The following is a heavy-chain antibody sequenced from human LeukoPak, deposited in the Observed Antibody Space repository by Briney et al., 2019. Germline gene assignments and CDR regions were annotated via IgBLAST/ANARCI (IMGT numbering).Heavy chain of an antibody. V-gene: IGHV4-4*07. CDR1: GGSISSYY. Sequence: PSETLSLTCTVSGGSISSYYWSWIRQPTGKGLEWIGRIYTSGSTNYNPSLKSRVTISVDTSKNQFSLKLSSVTAADTAVYYCASGRWLQRIDYWGQGTLVTVSS. CDR2: IYTSGST. D-gene: IGHD5-24*01. J-gene: IGHJ4*02. CDR3: ASGRWLQRIDY.